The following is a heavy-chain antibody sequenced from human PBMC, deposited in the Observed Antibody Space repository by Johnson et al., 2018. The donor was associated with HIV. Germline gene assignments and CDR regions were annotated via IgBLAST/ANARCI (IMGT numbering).Heavy chain of an antibody. Sequence: VQLVESGGGLVQPGGSLRPSCAASGFTFSSHWMSWVRQAPGKGLEWVASINQDDGEKYYVDSVKGRFTISRYNAKNSLYLQMNSLRDEDTAVYWCARSIEMASVGAFDICGPGTKVSVSS. V-gene: IGHV3-7*01. J-gene: IGHJ3*02. CDR3: ARSIEMASVGAFDI. CDR2: INQDDGEK. D-gene: IGHD5-24*01. CDR1: GFTFSSHW.